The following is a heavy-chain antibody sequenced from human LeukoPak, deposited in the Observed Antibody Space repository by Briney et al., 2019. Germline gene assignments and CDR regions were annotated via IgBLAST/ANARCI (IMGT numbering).Heavy chain of an antibody. J-gene: IGHJ4*02. CDR1: GFTFSSYS. Sequence: QAGGSLRLSCAASGFTFSSYSMNWVRQAPGKGLEWVSYISSSSSTIYYADSVKGRFTISRDNAKNSLYLQMNSLRAEDTAVYYCARGRGRHDYGFLFDYWGQGTLVTVSS. V-gene: IGHV3-48*04. D-gene: IGHD4-17*01. CDR2: ISSSSSTI. CDR3: ARGRGRHDYGFLFDY.